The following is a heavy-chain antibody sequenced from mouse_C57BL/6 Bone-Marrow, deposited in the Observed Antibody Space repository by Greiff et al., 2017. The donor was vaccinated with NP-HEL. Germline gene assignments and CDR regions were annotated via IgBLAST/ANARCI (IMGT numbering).Heavy chain of an antibody. CDR1: GYTFTSYD. J-gene: IGHJ2*01. CDR3: AREITTVVATDFDY. CDR2: IYPRDGST. D-gene: IGHD1-1*01. V-gene: IGHV1-85*01. Sequence: VQLQQSGPELVKPGASVKLSCKASGYTFTSYDINWVKQRPGQGLEWIGWIYPRDGSTTYNEKFKGKATLTVDTSSSTAYLELHSLTSEDSAVYFCAREITTVVATDFDYWGQGTTLTVSS.